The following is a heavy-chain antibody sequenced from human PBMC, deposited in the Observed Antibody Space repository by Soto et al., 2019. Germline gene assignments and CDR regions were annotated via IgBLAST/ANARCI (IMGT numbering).Heavy chain of an antibody. J-gene: IGHJ4*02. CDR3: ARGGLIAARPVDY. D-gene: IGHD6-6*01. CDR1: GGSFSGYY. Sequence: KTSETLSLTCAVYGGSFSGYYWSWIRQPPGKGLEWIGEINHSGSTNYNPSLKSRVTISVDTSKNQFSLKLSSVTAADTAVYYCARGGLIAARPVDYWGQGTLVTVSS. V-gene: IGHV4-34*01. CDR2: INHSGST.